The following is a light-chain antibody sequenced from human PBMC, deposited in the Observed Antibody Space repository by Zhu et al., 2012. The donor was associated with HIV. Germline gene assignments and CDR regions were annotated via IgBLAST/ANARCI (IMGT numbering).Light chain of an antibody. CDR2: GAS. Sequence: EVVLTQSPDTLSLSPGDRATLSCRASQSVSFAYLAWYQQKPGQPPRLLIYGASNRATGIPDRFSGSGSGTDFTLTISRLEPEDFAVYYCQLYNYSRTFGQGTKVE. CDR1: QSVSFAY. CDR3: QLYNYSRT. J-gene: IGKJ1*01. V-gene: IGKV3-20*01.